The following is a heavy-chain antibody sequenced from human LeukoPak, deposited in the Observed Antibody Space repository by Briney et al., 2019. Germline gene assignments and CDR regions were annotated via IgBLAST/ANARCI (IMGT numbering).Heavy chain of an antibody. J-gene: IGHJ2*01. CDR1: GFTLSDYY. Sequence: LRLSCAASGFTLSDYYMSWIRQPPGKGLEWIGSIYYSGSTYYNPSLKSRVTISVDTSKNQFSLKLSSVTAADTAVYYCARYRKKGYCSGGSCYSSYFDLWGRGTLVTVSS. D-gene: IGHD2-15*01. V-gene: IGHV4-38-2*01. CDR2: IYYSGST. CDR3: ARYRKKGYCSGGSCYSSYFDL.